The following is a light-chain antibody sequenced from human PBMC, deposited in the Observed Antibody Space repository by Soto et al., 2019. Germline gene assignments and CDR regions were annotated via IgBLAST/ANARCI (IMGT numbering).Light chain of an antibody. CDR2: GAS. V-gene: IGKV3-15*01. CDR3: QQYNNWPGT. J-gene: IGKJ3*01. Sequence: EIVMTQSPATLSVSPGERATLSCRASQSVSSNLAWYQQKPGQAPRLLIYGASTRATGIPARFSGSGSGTEFTLTISSLQSDDFAAYYCQQYNNWPGTFGPGTKVDIK. CDR1: QSVSSN.